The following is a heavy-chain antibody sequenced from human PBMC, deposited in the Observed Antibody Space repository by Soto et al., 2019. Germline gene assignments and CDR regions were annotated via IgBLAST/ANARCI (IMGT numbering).Heavy chain of an antibody. J-gene: IGHJ4*02. CDR1: GFTFSSYG. CDR2: ILYDGSYK. Sequence: QVQLVESGGGVVQPGRSLRLSCAASGFTFSSYGMHWVRQAPGKGLEWVAVILYDGSYKYYGASVKGRFTISRDNSKNTLYLQMHSLRTEDTAVYYCAKDPRLAAGRLGGNLDYWGQGTLVTVSS. D-gene: IGHD3-16*01. V-gene: IGHV3-30*18. CDR3: AKDPRLAAGRLGGNLDY.